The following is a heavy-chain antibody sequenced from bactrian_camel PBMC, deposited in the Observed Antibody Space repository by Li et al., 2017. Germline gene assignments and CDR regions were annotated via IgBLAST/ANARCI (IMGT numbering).Heavy chain of an antibody. CDR3: AADVGALSDRCLGLSPNTYNY. CDR1: GTIYSTQC. Sequence: HVQLVVSGGGSVQAGGSLTLSCAASGTIYSTQCMGWFRQAPGKEREAVAAIYPGGGDLTYYHDSVKGRFTISHDNAKNSVDLQMNSLKPDDTAVYYCAADVGALSDRCLGLSPNTYNYWGQGTQVTVS. D-gene: IGHD5*01. V-gene: IGHV3S54*01. J-gene: IGHJ4*01. CDR2: IYPGGGDLT.